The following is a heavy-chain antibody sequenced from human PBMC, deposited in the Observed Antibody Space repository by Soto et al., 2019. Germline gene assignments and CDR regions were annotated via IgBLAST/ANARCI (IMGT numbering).Heavy chain of an antibody. J-gene: IGHJ5*02. Sequence: SETLSLTCSVSGVSISSSSYYWGWFRQPPGKGIEWMGSIFHNGTSYYNPSLKSRVTISVDTSKNQFSLKLASLTAADTAVYYCARRLRGHGSPGKDYNWFDPWGQGTLVTVSS. CDR2: IFHNGTS. CDR3: ARRLRGHGSPGKDYNWFDP. D-gene: IGHD3-10*01. V-gene: IGHV4-39*01. CDR1: GVSISSSSYY.